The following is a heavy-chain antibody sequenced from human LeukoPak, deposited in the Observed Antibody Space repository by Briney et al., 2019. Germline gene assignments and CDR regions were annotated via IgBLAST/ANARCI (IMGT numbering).Heavy chain of an antibody. J-gene: IGHJ4*02. CDR1: GGSISSYY. CDR2: IYYSGST. CDR3: ARLTYLWFGELSGTFDY. V-gene: IGHV4-59*08. Sequence: SETLSLTCTVSGGSISSYYWSWIRQPPGKGLEWIGYIYYSGSTNYNPSLKSRVTISVDTSKNQFSLKLSSVTAADTAVYYCARLTYLWFGELSGTFDYWGQGTLVTVSS. D-gene: IGHD3-10*01.